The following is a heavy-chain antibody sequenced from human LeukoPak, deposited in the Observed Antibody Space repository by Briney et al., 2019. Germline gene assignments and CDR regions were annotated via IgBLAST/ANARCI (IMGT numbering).Heavy chain of an antibody. V-gene: IGHV3-73*01. J-gene: IGHJ5*02. CDR3: TRDSGTYNWFDP. D-gene: IGHD1-26*01. CDR2: INKKAKGYATAT. Sequence: GGSLRLSCAASGFTFSGSAIHWVRQSYGKGLEGGGQINKKAKGYATATAYAASVKGRFTISRDDSINTAYLQMKSLKTEDTALYYCTRDSGTYNWFDPWGQGTLVTVSS. CDR1: GFTFSGSA.